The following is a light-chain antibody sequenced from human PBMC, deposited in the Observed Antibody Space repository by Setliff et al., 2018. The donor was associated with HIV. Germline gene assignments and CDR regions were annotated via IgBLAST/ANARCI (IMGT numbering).Light chain of an antibody. J-gene: IGLJ2*01. CDR1: SSDVGGYMY. Sequence: QSALTQPRSVSGSPGQSVTISCTGTSSDVGGYMYVSWYQQHPGKAPKLMIYDVTKRPSGVPDRFSGSKSGNTASLTISGLQAEDEAGYYCCSYAGTYTVVFGGGTKVTVL. V-gene: IGLV2-11*01. CDR2: DVT. CDR3: CSYAGTYTVV.